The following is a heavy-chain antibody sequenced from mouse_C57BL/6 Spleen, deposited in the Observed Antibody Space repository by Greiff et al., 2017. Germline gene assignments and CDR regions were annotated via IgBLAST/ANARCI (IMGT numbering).Heavy chain of an antibody. CDR2: IDPENGDT. D-gene: IGHD1-1*01. J-gene: IGHJ2*01. V-gene: IGHV14-4*01. Sequence: EVKLEESGAELVRPGASVKLSCTASGFNIKDDYMHWVKQRPEQGLEWIGWIDPENGDTEYASKFQGKATITADTSSNTAYQQLSSLTSEDTAVYYCTKAKNFDYWGQGTTLTVSS. CDR3: TKAKNFDY. CDR1: GFNIKDDY.